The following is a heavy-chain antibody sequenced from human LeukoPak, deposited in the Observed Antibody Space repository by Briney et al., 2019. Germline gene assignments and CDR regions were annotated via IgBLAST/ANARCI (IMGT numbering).Heavy chain of an antibody. CDR1: GFIFSSHA. CDR3: ANSGSYRYFDY. D-gene: IGHD1-26*01. J-gene: IGHJ4*02. CDR2: ISGSGGST. Sequence: GGSLRLSCVASGFIFSSHAMSWVRQAPGKGLEWVSAISGSGGSTYYADSVKGRFTISRDNSKNTLYLQMNSLRAEDTAVYYWANSGSYRYFDYWGQGPLVTVSS. V-gene: IGHV3-23*01.